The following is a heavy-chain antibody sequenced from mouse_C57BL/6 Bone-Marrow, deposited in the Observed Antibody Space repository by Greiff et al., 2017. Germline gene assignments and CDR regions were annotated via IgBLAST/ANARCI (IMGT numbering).Heavy chain of an antibody. Sequence: EVHLVESGAELVKPGASVKLSCTASGFNIKDYYMHWVQQRTEQGLEWIGRIDPEDGETKYAPKFQGKATITADTSSNTAYLQLSSLTSEDTAVYDCARWDYDGAWFAYWGQGTLVTVSA. CDR3: ARWDYDGAWFAY. D-gene: IGHD2-4*01. CDR2: IDPEDGET. J-gene: IGHJ3*01. CDR1: GFNIKDYY. V-gene: IGHV14-2*01.